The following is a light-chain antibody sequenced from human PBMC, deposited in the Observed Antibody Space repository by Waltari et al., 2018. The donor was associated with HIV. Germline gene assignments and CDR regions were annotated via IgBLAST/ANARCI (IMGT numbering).Light chain of an antibody. CDR2: LAS. CDR3: QQLKSYPFT. J-gene: IGKJ3*01. CDR1: QDIGDS. Sequence: DIQLTKSPSFVAASVGDRVTITCRASQDIGDSLAWYQVQPRKAPKLLIYLASTLQGGVPSRFSALGSGTYFTLVINGLQPEDFAAYYCQQLKSYPFTFGPGTEV. V-gene: IGKV1-9*01.